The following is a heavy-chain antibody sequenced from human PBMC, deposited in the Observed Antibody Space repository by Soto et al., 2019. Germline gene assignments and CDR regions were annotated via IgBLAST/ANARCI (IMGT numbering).Heavy chain of an antibody. CDR2: IYADNGDT. CDR3: ARIWSAYCDY. D-gene: IGHD3-3*01. V-gene: IGHV1-3*01. CDR1: GYTFTDYA. Sequence: QVQLVQSGAEVKKPGASVKVSCTTSGYTFTDYAMHWVRQAPGQRLEWMGWIYADNGDTKYSQKFQGSLTITRDASASTTYMELSNLTSEDTAVYYCARIWSAYCDYWGQGTLVTVSS. J-gene: IGHJ4*02.